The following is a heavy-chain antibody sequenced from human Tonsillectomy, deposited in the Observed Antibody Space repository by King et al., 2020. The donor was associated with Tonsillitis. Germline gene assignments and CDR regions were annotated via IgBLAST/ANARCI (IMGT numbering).Heavy chain of an antibody. CDR2: ISAYSGDT. D-gene: IGHD6-19*01. CDR1: DYTFSSYG. J-gene: IGHJ1*01. V-gene: IGHV1-18*04. Sequence: VQLVQSGAEVKKPGASVKVSCKASDYTFSSYGISWVRQAPGQGLEWMGWISAYSGDTNYAQHFQGRVTMTTDTSTNTAYMELWSLRSDDTAVYYCARVRGEPLQGLAQGWYDWGQGTLVTVPS. CDR3: ARVRGEPLQGLAQGWYD.